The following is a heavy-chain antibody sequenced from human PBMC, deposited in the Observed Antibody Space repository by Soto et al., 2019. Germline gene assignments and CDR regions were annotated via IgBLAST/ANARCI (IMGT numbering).Heavy chain of an antibody. Sequence: AGGSLRLSCAASGFTFSSYSMNWVRQAPGKGLEWVSSISSSSSYIYYADSVKGRFTISRDNAKNSLYLQMNSLRAEDTAVYYCARDELFGVVTHAFDIWGQGTMVTVSS. V-gene: IGHV3-21*01. CDR2: ISSSSSYI. CDR3: ARDELFGVVTHAFDI. D-gene: IGHD3-3*01. CDR1: GFTFSSYS. J-gene: IGHJ3*02.